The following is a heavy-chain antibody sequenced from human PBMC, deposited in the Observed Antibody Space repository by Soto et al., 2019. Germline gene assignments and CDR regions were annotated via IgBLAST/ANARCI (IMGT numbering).Heavy chain of an antibody. J-gene: IGHJ5*02. D-gene: IGHD6-6*01. V-gene: IGHV1-2*02. CDR3: ARGALRISSSPGWFDP. Sequence: ASVKVSCKASGYTFTGYYMHWVRQAPGQGLEWMGWINPNSGGTNYAQKFQGRVIMTRDTSISTAYMELSRLRSDDTAVYYCARGALRISSSPGWFDPCGQGCLFTVSS. CDR1: GYTFTGYY. CDR2: INPNSGGT.